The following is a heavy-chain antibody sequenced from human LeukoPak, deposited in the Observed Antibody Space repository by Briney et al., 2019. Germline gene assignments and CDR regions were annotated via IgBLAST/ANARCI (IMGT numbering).Heavy chain of an antibody. CDR1: GFTFSSYG. V-gene: IGHV3-30*03. J-gene: IGHJ4*02. CDR3: ARDRGSGWYFDY. D-gene: IGHD6-19*01. CDR2: ISYDGSNK. Sequence: GGSLRLSCAASGFTFSSYGMHWVRQAPGKGLEWVAVISYDGSNKYYADSVKGRFTISRDNSKNTLYLQMNSLRAEDTAVYYCARDRGSGWYFDYWGQGTLVTVSS.